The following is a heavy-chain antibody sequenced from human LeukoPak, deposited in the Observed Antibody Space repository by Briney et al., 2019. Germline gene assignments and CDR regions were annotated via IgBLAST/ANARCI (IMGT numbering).Heavy chain of an antibody. Sequence: PETLSLTCTVSGGSISSSSYYWGWIRQPPGKGLDWIGIIYYSGSTYYNPSLKSRVTISVDTSKNQFSLKLSSVTAADTAVYYCARVGIVGAMAEYFQHWGQGTLVTVSS. V-gene: IGHV4-39*01. D-gene: IGHD1-26*01. J-gene: IGHJ1*01. CDR1: GGSISSSSYY. CDR3: ARVGIVGAMAEYFQH. CDR2: IYYSGST.